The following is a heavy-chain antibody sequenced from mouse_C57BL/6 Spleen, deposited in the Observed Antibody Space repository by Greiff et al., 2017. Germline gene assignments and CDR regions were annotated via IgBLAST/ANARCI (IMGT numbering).Heavy chain of an antibody. D-gene: IGHD3-1*01. CDR1: GYTFTSYW. J-gene: IGHJ4*01. CDR3: ARSGDPYYAMDY. CDR2: IDPSDSET. V-gene: IGHV1-52*01. Sequence: QVQLQQPGAELVRPGSSVKLSCKASGYTFTSYWMHWVKQRPIQGLEWIGNIDPSDSETHYNQKFKDKATLTVDKSSSTAYMQLSSLTSEDSAVYYFARSGDPYYAMDYWGQGTSVTVSS.